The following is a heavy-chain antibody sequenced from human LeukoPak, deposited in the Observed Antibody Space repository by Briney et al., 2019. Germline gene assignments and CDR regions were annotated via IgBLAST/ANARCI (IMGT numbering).Heavy chain of an antibody. V-gene: IGHV3-15*01. J-gene: IGHJ3*02. CDR3: ITTTFNDAFEI. CDR1: GVTFSYAW. D-gene: IGHD2/OR15-2a*01. Sequence: GGSLRLSCEASGVTFSYAWMSSVRQAPGKGLEWVGRIKSKTDGGTTDYAAPVKGRFTISRDDSKNTLYLQMNSLKTEDTAVYYCITTTFNDAFEIWGQGTMVTVSS. CDR2: IKSKTDGGTT.